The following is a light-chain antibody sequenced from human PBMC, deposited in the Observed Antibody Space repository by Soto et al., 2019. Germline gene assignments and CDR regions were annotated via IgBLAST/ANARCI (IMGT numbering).Light chain of an antibody. J-gene: IGKJ5*01. CDR1: QSISGF. CDR2: AAS. V-gene: IGKV1-39*01. CDR3: QQLNSYPIT. Sequence: DIQMTQSPSSLSASVGDRVTITCRASQSISGFLNWYQQKSGKAPKVLIYAASTLHTGVPSRFSGSGSGTDFTLIISSLQPEDFATYYCQQLNSYPITFGPGTRLEIK.